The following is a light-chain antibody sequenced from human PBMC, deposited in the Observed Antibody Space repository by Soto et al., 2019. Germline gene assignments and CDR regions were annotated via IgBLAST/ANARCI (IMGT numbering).Light chain of an antibody. CDR2: GAS. J-gene: IGKJ5*01. Sequence: VLTQSPGTLSLSPGERATLSCRASQTFSNSFLSWFQQIPGQAPRLLIYGASMRATGIPDRFSGSGSGTDFTLTISRLEPEDFAVYYCQQCGSSSTFGQGTRLEIK. CDR3: QQCGSSST. CDR1: QTFSNSF. V-gene: IGKV3-20*01.